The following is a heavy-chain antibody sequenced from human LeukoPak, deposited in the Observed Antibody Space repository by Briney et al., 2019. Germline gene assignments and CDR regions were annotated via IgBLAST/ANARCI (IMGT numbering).Heavy chain of an antibody. V-gene: IGHV4-61*01. CDR2: IYYSGST. J-gene: IGHJ2*01. Sequence: PSETLSLTCTVSGGSISSSSYYWSWIRQPPGKGLEWIGYIYYSGSTNYNPSLKSRVTISVDTSKNQFSLKLSSVTAADTAVYYCARSQVKDGDLPLWYFDLWGRGTLVTVSS. D-gene: IGHD4-17*01. CDR1: GGSISSSSYY. CDR3: ARSQVKDGDLPLWYFDL.